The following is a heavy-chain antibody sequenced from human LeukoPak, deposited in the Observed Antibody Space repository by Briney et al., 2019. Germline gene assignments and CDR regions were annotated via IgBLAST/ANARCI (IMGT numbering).Heavy chain of an antibody. CDR1: GFTVSYNH. V-gene: IGHV3-66*02. D-gene: IGHD2-15*01. CDR3: AKDGCSGGTCYGYFDS. CDR2: IYRGGST. J-gene: IGHJ4*02. Sequence: GGSLRLSCAAPGFTVSYNHMSWVRQAPGKGLEWVSLIYRGGSTNYTASVKGRFTISRDNSKNTLYLQMNSLTVEDTAAYYCAKDGCSGGTCYGYFDSWGQGTLVTVSS.